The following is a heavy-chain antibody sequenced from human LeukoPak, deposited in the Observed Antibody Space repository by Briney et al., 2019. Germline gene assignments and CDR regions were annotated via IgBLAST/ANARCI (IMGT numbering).Heavy chain of an antibody. CDR1: GFTFSSYA. Sequence: GRSLRLSCAASGFTFSSYAMGWVRQAPGKGLEWVSAISDSGGSTYYADSVKGRFTISRDNFKNTLYLQMNSLRAEDTAVYYCARDVSSTWYDWFDPWGQGTLVTVSS. CDR2: ISDSGGST. J-gene: IGHJ5*02. V-gene: IGHV3-23*01. CDR3: ARDVSSTWYDWFDP. D-gene: IGHD6-13*01.